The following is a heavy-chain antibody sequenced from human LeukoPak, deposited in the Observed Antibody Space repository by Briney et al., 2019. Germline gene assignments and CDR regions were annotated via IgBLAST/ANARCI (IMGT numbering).Heavy chain of an antibody. J-gene: IGHJ4*02. V-gene: IGHV3-23*01. Sequence: PGGSLRLSCAASGFIFSTYPMSWVRQAPGKGLEWVSAITGSGDSTFYADSVKGRCTISRDSSKNTLSLQMNTLRAEDTAVYYCAKENPVGGTNYFDYWGQGTLVTVSS. CDR1: GFIFSTYP. CDR2: ITGSGDST. D-gene: IGHD1-26*01. CDR3: AKENPVGGTNYFDY.